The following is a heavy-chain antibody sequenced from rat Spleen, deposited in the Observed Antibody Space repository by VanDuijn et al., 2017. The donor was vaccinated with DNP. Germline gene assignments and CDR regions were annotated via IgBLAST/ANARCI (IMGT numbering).Heavy chain of an antibody. CDR3: TTRTY. CDR2: ISTSGGST. CDR1: GFTFSNYG. V-gene: IGHV5-27*01. Sequence: EVQLVESGGGLVQPGRSLKLSCAASGFTFSNYGMAWVRQAPKKGLEWVATISTSGGSTYYRDSVKGRFTISRDNAKSTLYLQMDSLRSEDTATYYCTTRTYWGQGVMVTVSS. J-gene: IGHJ2*01.